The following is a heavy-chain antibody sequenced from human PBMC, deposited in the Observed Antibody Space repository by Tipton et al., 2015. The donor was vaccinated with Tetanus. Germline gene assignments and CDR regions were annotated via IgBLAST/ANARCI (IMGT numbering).Heavy chain of an antibody. V-gene: IGHV5-51*01. CDR3: ARAHCSDGVCNFDF. J-gene: IGHJ4*02. CDR2: IYPGDSDT. Sequence: QLVQSGGEVKKPGESLKISCKGSGYIFTNYWIGWVRQKPGKGLEWLGIIYPGDSDTRYSPSFQGQVTIPVDKSINTAYRQWSSLKASDTSMFYCARAHCSDGVCNFDFWGQGALVTVAS. D-gene: IGHD2-15*01. CDR1: GYIFTNYW.